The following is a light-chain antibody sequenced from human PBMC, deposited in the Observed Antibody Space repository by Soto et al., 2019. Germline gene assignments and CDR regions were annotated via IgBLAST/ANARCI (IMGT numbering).Light chain of an antibody. CDR3: SSYAGSGTWV. J-gene: IGLJ3*02. CDR1: SSDVGNSNR. V-gene: IGLV2-23*01. CDR2: EGI. Sequence: QSALTQPASVSGSPGQSITISCTGTSSDVGNSNRVSWYQHHPGTDPNVMIYEGIKRPSGVSIRFSGSKSGNTASLTISGLQAEDEADYYCSSYAGSGTWVFGGGTKVTVL.